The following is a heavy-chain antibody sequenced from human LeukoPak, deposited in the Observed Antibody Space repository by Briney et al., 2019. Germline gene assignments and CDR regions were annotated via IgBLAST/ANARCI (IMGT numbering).Heavy chain of an antibody. D-gene: IGHD3/OR15-3a*01. CDR3: ARVDWSAVYCYYGMDV. Sequence: PSETLSLTCAVYGGSFSGYYWSWVRQPPGKGLEWIGEINHSGSTNYNPSLKSRVTISVDTSKNQFSLKLSSVTAADTAVYYCARVDWSAVYCYYGMDVWSQGTTVTVSS. J-gene: IGHJ6*02. CDR2: INHSGST. CDR1: GGSFSGYY. V-gene: IGHV4-34*01.